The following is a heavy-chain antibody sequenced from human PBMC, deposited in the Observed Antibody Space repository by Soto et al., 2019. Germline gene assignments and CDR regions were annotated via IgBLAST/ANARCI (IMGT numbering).Heavy chain of an antibody. CDR3: ARVGNYYDSSGYYGYFQH. J-gene: IGHJ1*01. D-gene: IGHD3-22*01. V-gene: IGHV4-30-2*01. CDR2: IYHSGST. Sequence: QLQLQESGSGLVKPSQTLSLTCAVSGGSISSGGYSWSWIRQPPGKGREWIGYIYHSGSTYYNPSLKSRVTISVDRSKNQFSLKLSSVTAADTAVYYCARVGNYYDSSGYYGYFQHWGQGTLVTVSS. CDR1: GGSISSGGYS.